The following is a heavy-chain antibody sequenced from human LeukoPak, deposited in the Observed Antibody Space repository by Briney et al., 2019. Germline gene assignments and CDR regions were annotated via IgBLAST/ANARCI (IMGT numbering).Heavy chain of an antibody. D-gene: IGHD2-8*02. Sequence: SETLSLTCAVSGGSISRYYWSWIRQPPGKGLEWIGYIYYSGSTKCNPSLKSRVTISVDTSKNQFSLKLSSVTAADTAVYYCARHSSLLGYWFDYWGQGTLVTVSS. V-gene: IGHV4-59*08. CDR1: GGSISRYY. CDR2: IYYSGST. J-gene: IGHJ4*02. CDR3: ARHSSLLGYWFDY.